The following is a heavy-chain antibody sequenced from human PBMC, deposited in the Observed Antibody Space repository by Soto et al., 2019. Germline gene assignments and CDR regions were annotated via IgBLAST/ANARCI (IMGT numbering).Heavy chain of an antibody. D-gene: IGHD3-10*01. Sequence: GASVKVSCKAIGYSFTSHYIHWVRQAPGQGLEWMGTIYPGGVNIAYAQKFRGRVTMTKDTSTSTVYMELNSLRAEDTAVYYCAKVGPYDSGSYMFRYNWFGPWGPGTLVTVSS. V-gene: IGHV1-46*01. J-gene: IGHJ5*02. CDR2: IYPGGVNI. CDR3: AKVGPYDSGSYMFRYNWFGP. CDR1: GYSFTSHY.